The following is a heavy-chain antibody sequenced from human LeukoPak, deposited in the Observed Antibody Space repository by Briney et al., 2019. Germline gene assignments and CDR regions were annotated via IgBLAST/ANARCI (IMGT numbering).Heavy chain of an antibody. CDR2: ISGSSSYI. V-gene: IGHV3-21*01. CDR3: ARGGAMVRGVSLLDY. D-gene: IGHD3-10*01. Sequence: GGSLRLSCAASGFTFSNYIIDWVRQAPGKGLEWVSSISGSSSYINYADSVKGRFTISRDNAKNSLYLQMNSLRAEDTAVYYCARGGAMVRGVSLLDYWGQGTLVTLSS. CDR1: GFTFSNYI. J-gene: IGHJ4*02.